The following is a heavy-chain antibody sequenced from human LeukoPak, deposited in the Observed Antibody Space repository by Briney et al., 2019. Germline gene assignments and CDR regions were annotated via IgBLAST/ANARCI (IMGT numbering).Heavy chain of an antibody. CDR1: GFTFSSYS. D-gene: IGHD3-10*01. CDR2: ISSSSSYI. J-gene: IGHJ4*02. Sequence: GGSLGLSCAASGFTFSSYSMNWVRQAPGKGLEWVSSISSSSSYIYYADSVKGRFTISRDNAKNSLYPQMNSLRAEDTAVYYCARYYGSGSYYTDYWGQGTLVTVSS. V-gene: IGHV3-21*01. CDR3: ARYYGSGSYYTDY.